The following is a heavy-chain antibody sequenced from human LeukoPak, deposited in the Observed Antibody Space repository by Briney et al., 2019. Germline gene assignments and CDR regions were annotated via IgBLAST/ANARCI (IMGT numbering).Heavy chain of an antibody. V-gene: IGHV1-2*04. D-gene: IGHD3-22*01. CDR2: INPNSGGT. CDR1: GYTFTSYD. J-gene: IGHJ4*02. CDR3: AGAGYYYDSSGPQPYPIPTYYFDY. Sequence: ASVKVSCKASGYTFTSYDINWVRQATGQGLEWMGWINPNSGGTNYAQKFQGWVTMTRDTSISTAYMELSRLRSDDTAVYYCAGAGYYYDSSGPQPYPIPTYYFDYWGQGTLVTVSS.